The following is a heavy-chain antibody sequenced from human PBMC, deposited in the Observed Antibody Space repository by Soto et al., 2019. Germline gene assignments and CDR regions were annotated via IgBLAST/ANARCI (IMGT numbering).Heavy chain of an antibody. D-gene: IGHD3-3*01. CDR3: ARVYGPTYYDFWSGQNPPNYYYYYMDV. J-gene: IGHJ6*03. Sequence: SETLSLTCTVSGGSISSYYWSWIRQPPGKGLEWIGYIYYSGSTNYNPSLKSRVTISVDTSKNQFSLKLSSVTAADTAVYYCARVYGPTYYDFWSGQNPPNYYYYYMDVWGKGNTVTVS. CDR2: IYYSGST. V-gene: IGHV4-59*01. CDR1: GGSISSYY.